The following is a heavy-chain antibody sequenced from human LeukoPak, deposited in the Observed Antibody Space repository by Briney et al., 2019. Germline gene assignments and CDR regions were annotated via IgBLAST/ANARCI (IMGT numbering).Heavy chain of an antibody. V-gene: IGHV3-13*01. CDR2: IGTAGDT. CDR3: ARERYYDSSGYGSEWYFDL. CDR1: GFTFSSYD. Sequence: GGSLRLSCAASGFTFSSYDMHWVRQATGKGLEWVSAIGTAGDTYYPGSVKGRFTISRENAKNSLYLQMNSLRAGDTAVYYCARERYYDSSGYGSEWYFDLWGRGTLVTVSS. D-gene: IGHD3-22*01. J-gene: IGHJ2*01.